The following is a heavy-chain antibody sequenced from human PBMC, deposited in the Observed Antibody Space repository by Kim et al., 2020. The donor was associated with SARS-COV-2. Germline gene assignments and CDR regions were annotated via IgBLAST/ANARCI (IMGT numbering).Heavy chain of an antibody. V-gene: IGHV3-11*01. D-gene: IGHD3-22*01. J-gene: IGHJ4*02. Sequence: FTISRDNAKNVLYLQMNSLRAEDTAVYYCARCYYDSSGYEPVEAPYYFDYWGQGTLVTVSS. CDR3: ARCYYDSSGYEPVEAPYYFDY.